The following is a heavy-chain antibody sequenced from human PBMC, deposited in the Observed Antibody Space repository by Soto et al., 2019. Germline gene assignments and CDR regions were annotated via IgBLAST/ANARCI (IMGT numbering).Heavy chain of an antibody. Sequence: EVQLLESGGGLVQPGGSLRLSCVGSGFAFSNYAMNWVRQAPGKGLEWVSGINCRGYQTYYADSVQGRFTISRDNSNNTVYLQMKRLRAEDAAIYYCAKMDCSSASCYLPDCWGQGALVTVSS. CDR2: INCRGYQT. J-gene: IGHJ4*02. CDR1: GFAFSNYA. CDR3: AKMDCSSASCYLPDC. D-gene: IGHD2-2*01. V-gene: IGHV3-23*05.